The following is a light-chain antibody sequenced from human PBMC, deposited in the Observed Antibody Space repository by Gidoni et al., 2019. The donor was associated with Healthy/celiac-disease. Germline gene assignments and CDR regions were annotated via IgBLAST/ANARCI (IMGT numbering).Light chain of an antibody. CDR3: SSYTSSSTFEV. CDR1: SRDVGGYNY. Sequence: QSALTQPASVSGSPGQSITISCTGTSRDVGGYNYVSWYQQHPGKAPKLMIYEVSNRPSGVSNRFSGSKSGNTASLTISGLQAEDEADYYCSSYTSSSTFEVFGGGTKLTVL. J-gene: IGLJ2*01. CDR2: EVS. V-gene: IGLV2-14*01.